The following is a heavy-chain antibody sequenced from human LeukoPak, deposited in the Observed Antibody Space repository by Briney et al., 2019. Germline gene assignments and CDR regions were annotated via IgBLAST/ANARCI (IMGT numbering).Heavy chain of an antibody. Sequence: GGSLRLSCAASGITFSDYYMSWIRQAPGKGLEWASYISSSGSTIYYADSVKGRFTISRDNAKNSLYLQMNSLRAEDTAVYYCAHYYDSSGYFPWGQGTLVTVSS. CDR2: ISSSGSTI. CDR1: GITFSDYY. CDR3: AHYYDSSGYFP. D-gene: IGHD3-22*01. V-gene: IGHV3-11*01. J-gene: IGHJ5*02.